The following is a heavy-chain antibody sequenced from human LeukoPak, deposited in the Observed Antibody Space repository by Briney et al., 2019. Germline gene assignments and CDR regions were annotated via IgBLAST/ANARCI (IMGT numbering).Heavy chain of an antibody. CDR2: TNINSGGI. Sequence: ASVKVSCKASGYTFIDYWIHWVRQAPGQGLEWMGRTNINSGGINYAQKFQGRVTMTRATSISTAYMELSRLRFDDTAVYYCARDRDGGVGTIDYWGQGTLVPVSS. V-gene: IGHV1-2*06. CDR1: GYTFIDYW. J-gene: IGHJ4*02. D-gene: IGHD3-3*01. CDR3: ARDRDGGVGTIDY.